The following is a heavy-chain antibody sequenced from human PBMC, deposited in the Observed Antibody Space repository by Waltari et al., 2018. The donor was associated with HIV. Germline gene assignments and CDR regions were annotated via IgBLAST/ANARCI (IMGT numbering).Heavy chain of an antibody. CDR1: GGSFSGYY. CDR3: ARGFNDDFWSGYYTAFDY. D-gene: IGHD3-3*01. Sequence: QVQLQQWGAGLLKPSETLSLTCAVYGGSFSGYYWCCIRQPPGKGLECIGEINHSGSTNYNPSLKSRVTISVDTSKNQFSLKLSSVTAADTAVYYCARGFNDDFWSGYYTAFDYWGQGTLVTVSS. V-gene: IGHV4-34*01. CDR2: INHSGST. J-gene: IGHJ4*02.